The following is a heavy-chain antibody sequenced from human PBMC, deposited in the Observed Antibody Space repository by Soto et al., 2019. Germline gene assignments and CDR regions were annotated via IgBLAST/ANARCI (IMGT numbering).Heavy chain of an antibody. V-gene: IGHV3-30*03. J-gene: IGHJ6*02. Sequence: QVQLVESGGGVVQPGRSLRLSCAASGFTFSSYGMHWVRQAPGKGLEWVAVISYDGSNKYYADSVKGRFTISRDNSKNTLYLQMNSLRAEDTAVYYCAASIAAAQYYYYYYGMDVWGQGTTVTVSS. CDR1: GFTFSSYG. CDR2: ISYDGSNK. CDR3: AASIAAAQYYYYYYGMDV. D-gene: IGHD6-13*01.